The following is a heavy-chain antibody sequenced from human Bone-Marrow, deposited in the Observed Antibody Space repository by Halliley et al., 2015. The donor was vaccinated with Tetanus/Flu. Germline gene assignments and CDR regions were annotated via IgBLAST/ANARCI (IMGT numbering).Heavy chain of an antibody. CDR2: IWYDGSNE. Sequence: SLRLSCAASGFTFSNYGIHWVRQAPGKGLEWVAVIWYDGSNEYYADSVKGRFTISRDNSKNTLYLQMNSLRAEDTAVYYCARDYGPTHRARFDYWGQGTLVTVSS. J-gene: IGHJ4*02. CDR1: GFTFSNYG. CDR3: ARDYGPTHRARFDY. V-gene: IGHV3-33*01. D-gene: IGHD3-10*01.